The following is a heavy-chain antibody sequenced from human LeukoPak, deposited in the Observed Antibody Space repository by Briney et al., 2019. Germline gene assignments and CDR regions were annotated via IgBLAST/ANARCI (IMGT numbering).Heavy chain of an antibody. CDR2: ISWDGGST. CDR1: GLTFSSYA. D-gene: IGHD1-26*01. J-gene: IGHJ4*02. Sequence: GGSLRLSCAASGLTFSSYAMSWVRQTPGKGLEWVSLISWDGGSTYYADSVKGRFTISRDNSKNSLYLQMNSLRTEDTALYYCAKGHIVGAITEFDYWGQGTLVTVSS. CDR3: AKGHIVGAITEFDY. V-gene: IGHV3-43*01.